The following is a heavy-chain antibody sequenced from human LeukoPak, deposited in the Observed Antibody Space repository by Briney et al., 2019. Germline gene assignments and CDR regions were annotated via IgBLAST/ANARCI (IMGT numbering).Heavy chain of an antibody. CDR3: ARGGMITFGGVS. D-gene: IGHD3-16*01. J-gene: IGHJ5*02. Sequence: GASVKVSCKASGYTFTSYDINWVRQATRQGLEWMGWMNPKSGKTGYGQKFQGRVTMARNTSISTAYMELSSLRPEDTAVYYCARGGMITFGGVSWGQGTLVTVSS. CDR1: GYTFTSYD. CDR2: MNPKSGKT. V-gene: IGHV1-8*01.